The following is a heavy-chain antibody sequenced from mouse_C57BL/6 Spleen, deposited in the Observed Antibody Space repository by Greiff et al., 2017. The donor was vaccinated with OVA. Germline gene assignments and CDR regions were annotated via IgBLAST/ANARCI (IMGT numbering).Heavy chain of an antibody. CDR3: ARDYSNYERLAY. V-gene: IGHV1-64*01. D-gene: IGHD2-5*01. Sequence: VQLQQPGAELVKPGASVKLSCKASGYTFTSYWMHWVKQRPGQGLEWIGMIHPNSGSTNYNEKFKSKATLTVDKSSSTAYMQLSSLTSEDSAVYDCARDYSNYERLAYWGQGTLVTVSA. CDR2: IHPNSGST. CDR1: GYTFTSYW. J-gene: IGHJ3*01.